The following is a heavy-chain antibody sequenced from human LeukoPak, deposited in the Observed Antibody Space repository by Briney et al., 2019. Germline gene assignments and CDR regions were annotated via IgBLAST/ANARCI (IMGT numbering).Heavy chain of an antibody. J-gene: IGHJ4*02. V-gene: IGHV4-59*01. CDR2: IYYSGST. CDR1: SGSISSYY. D-gene: IGHD3-9*01. CDR3: ASVRYFDWYYFDY. Sequence: PSETLSLTCTVSSGSISSYYWSWIRQPPGKGLEWIGYIYYSGSTNYNPSLKSRVTTSVDTSKNQFSLKLSSVTAADTAVYYCASVRYFDWYYFDYWGQGTLVTVSS.